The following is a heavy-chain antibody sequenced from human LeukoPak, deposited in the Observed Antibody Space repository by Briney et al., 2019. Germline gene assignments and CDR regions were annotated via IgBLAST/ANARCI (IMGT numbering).Heavy chain of an antibody. J-gene: IGHJ4*02. CDR1: GGSISSSSYY. Sequence: AETLSLTCTVSGGSISSSSYYWGWVRQAPGKGLAWIGSNHYRGRTYYNPALKSRVTISIDTSKTQLSLKLSSVTAADTAVYYCARGGYRSACLAFDCWGQGTLVTVSS. D-gene: IGHD6-19*01. CDR2: NHYRGRT. V-gene: IGHV4-39*01. CDR3: ARGGYRSACLAFDC.